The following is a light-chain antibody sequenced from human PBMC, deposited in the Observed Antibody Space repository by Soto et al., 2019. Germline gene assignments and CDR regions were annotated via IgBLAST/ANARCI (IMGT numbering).Light chain of an antibody. V-gene: IGKV1-33*01. CDR1: HDIKKF. Sequence: DIQMPQSPSSLSASVGDRVTITCQSSHDIKKFLNWFHEKPGKAPKLLIFDASNLQTGVPSRFSGSGSGTHFTFTIRSLQPEDIATYYCQRYDSVPTTFGQGTRLDIK. J-gene: IGKJ5*01. CDR2: DAS. CDR3: QRYDSVPTT.